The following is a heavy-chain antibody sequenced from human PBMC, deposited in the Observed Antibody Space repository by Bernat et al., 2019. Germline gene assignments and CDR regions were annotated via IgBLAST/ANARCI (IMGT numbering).Heavy chain of an antibody. J-gene: IGHJ4*02. D-gene: IGHD3-9*01. CDR2: ISSSSSYT. CDR1: GFTFSDYY. CDR3: ARGGYDILTGYELFDY. Sequence: QVQLVESGGGLVKPGGSLRLSCAASGFTFSDYYMSWIRQAPGKGLEWVSYISSSSSYTNYADSVKGRFTISRDNAKNSLYLQMNSLRAEDTAVYYCARGGYDILTGYELFDYWGQGTLVTVSS. V-gene: IGHV3-11*05.